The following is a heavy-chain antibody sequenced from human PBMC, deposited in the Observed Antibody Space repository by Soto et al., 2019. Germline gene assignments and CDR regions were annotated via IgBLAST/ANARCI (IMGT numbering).Heavy chain of an antibody. D-gene: IGHD3-9*01. J-gene: IGHJ4*02. CDR2: ISWNGVDK. V-gene: IGHV3-9*01. Sequence: EVQLVESGGGLVQPGRSLRLSCTASGFKFDDYAMHWVRQVPGKALEWVSGISWNGVDKCYADSVKGRFNISRDNAKKSLFLQMNSLRAEDTAFYYCAKDTHYYDILTGLDYWGQGTLVTVSS. CDR3: AKDTHYYDILTGLDY. CDR1: GFKFDDYA.